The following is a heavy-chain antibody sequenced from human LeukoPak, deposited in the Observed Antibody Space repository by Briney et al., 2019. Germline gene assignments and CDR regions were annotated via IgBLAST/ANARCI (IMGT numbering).Heavy chain of an antibody. J-gene: IGHJ6*03. CDR2: ISYDGSNK. CDR3: SREDYDFWSGYYTLLNYYYYYMDG. CDR1: GFTFSSND. V-gene: IGHV3-30*03. D-gene: IGHD3-3*01. Sequence: GGSLRLSCAASGFTFSSNDMNWVRQAPGKGLEWVSVISYDGSNKYYADSVKGRITISRDNSKNTLYLQMNSLRAEDTAVYYCSREDYDFWSGYYTLLNYYYYYMDGWGKGRTVTVSS.